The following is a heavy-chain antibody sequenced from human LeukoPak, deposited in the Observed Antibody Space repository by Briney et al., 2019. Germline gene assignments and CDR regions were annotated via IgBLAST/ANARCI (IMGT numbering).Heavy chain of an antibody. V-gene: IGHV3-23*01. CDR1: GFTFSSYA. CDR2: INGRGDDT. D-gene: IGHD6-19*01. Sequence: GGSLRLSCAASGFTFSSYAMSWVRQAPGRGLEWVSAINGRGDDTYYPDSVKGRFTISRDNSNNTLYLQMNSLRAEDTAVYYCAKGHRSSSSFFDSWGQGILVTVSS. J-gene: IGHJ4*02. CDR3: AKGHRSSSSFFDS.